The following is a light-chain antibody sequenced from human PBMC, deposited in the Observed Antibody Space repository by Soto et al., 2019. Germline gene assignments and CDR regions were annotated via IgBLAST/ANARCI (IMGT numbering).Light chain of an antibody. CDR3: HQYVSWT. CDR1: QTFSSIY. CDR2: GAS. J-gene: IGKJ1*01. Sequence: EIRLSQSPGTLSLSTGERATLSCRASQTFSSIYLAWYQQKPGQAPRLLIYGASSRATGIPDRFSGSGSGTDFTLTISRLEPEDFAVYYCHQYVSWTFGQGTKVAIK. V-gene: IGKV3-20*01.